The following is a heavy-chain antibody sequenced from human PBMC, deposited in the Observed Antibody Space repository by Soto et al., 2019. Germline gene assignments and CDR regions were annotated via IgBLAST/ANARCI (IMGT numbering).Heavy chain of an antibody. D-gene: IGHD1-26*01. J-gene: IGHJ6*02. V-gene: IGHV3-23*01. CDR2: ISGSGGST. CDR1: GFTFSSYA. Sequence: GGSLRLSCAASGFTFSSYAMSWVRQAPGKGLEWVSAISGSGGSTYYADSVKGRFTISRDNSKNTLYLQMNSLRAEDTAVYYCAKPLDPPYSGSYYYYYGMDVWGQGTTVTVSS. CDR3: AKPLDPPYSGSYYYYYGMDV.